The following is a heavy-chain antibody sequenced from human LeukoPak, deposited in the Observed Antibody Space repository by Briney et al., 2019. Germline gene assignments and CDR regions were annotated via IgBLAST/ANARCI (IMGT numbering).Heavy chain of an antibody. CDR2: IYYSGST. CDR3: ARDRLRGDYFDY. CDR1: GGSISSYY. V-gene: IGHV4-59*01. J-gene: IGHJ4*02. Sequence: PSGTLSLTCTVSGGSISSYYWSWIRQPPGKGLEWIGYIYYSGSTNYNPSLKSRVTISVDTSKNQFSLKLSSVTAADTAVYYCARDRLRGDYFDYWGQGTLVTVSS.